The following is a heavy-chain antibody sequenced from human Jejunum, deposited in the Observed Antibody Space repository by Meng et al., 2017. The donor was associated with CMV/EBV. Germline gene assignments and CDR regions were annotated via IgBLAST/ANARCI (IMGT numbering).Heavy chain of an antibody. CDR2: IVPIYNIV. V-gene: IGHV1-69*05. Sequence: SYVINWVRHAPGQGLEWMGGIVPIYNIVTDAQNFRGRVTITTDGPKSAVYMELSSLRSEDTAVYYCATKERRCSGDNCYYYGMDVWGQGTTVTVSS. D-gene: IGHD2-15*01. CDR3: ATKERRCSGDNCYYYGMDV. J-gene: IGHJ6*02. CDR1: SYV.